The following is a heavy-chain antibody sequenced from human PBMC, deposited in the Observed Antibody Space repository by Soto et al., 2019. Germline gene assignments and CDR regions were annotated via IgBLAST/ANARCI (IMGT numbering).Heavy chain of an antibody. V-gene: IGHV3-30-3*01. D-gene: IGHD2-21*02. CDR2: ISYDGSNK. CDR1: GFTFSSYA. J-gene: IGHJ6*02. Sequence: GGSLRLYCAASGFTFSSYAMHWGRQAPGKGLEWVAVISYDGSNKYYADSVKGRFTISRDNSKNTLYLQMNSLRAEDTAVYYCARSEGCGDCYSGADYYYYYGMDVWGQGTTVTVSS. CDR3: ARSEGCGDCYSGADYYYYYGMDV.